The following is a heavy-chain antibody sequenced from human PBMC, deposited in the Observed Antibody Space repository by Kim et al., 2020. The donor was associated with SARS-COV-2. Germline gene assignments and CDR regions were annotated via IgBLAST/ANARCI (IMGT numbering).Heavy chain of an antibody. CDR2: ISYDGSNK. CDR1: GFTFSSYG. Sequence: GGSLRLSCAASGFTFSSYGMHWVRQAPGKGLEWVAVISYDGSNKYYADSVKGRFTISRDNSKNTLYLQMNSLRAEDTAVYYCAKTNYDILTGLNNWFDPWGQGTLVTVSS. D-gene: IGHD3-9*01. J-gene: IGHJ5*02. CDR3: AKTNYDILTGLNNWFDP. V-gene: IGHV3-30*18.